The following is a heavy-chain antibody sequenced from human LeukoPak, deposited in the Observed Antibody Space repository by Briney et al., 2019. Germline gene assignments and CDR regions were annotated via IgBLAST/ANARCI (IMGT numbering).Heavy chain of an antibody. CDR3: ARTMVRGVNWFDP. V-gene: IGHV1-2*02. Sequence: ASVKVSCKASGYTFTSYGISWVRQAPGQGLEWMGWLNPNSGGTNYAQKFQGRVTMTRDTSISTAYMELSRLRSDDTAVYYCARTMVRGVNWFDPWGQGTLVTVSS. D-gene: IGHD3-10*01. CDR1: GYTFTSYG. CDR2: LNPNSGGT. J-gene: IGHJ5*02.